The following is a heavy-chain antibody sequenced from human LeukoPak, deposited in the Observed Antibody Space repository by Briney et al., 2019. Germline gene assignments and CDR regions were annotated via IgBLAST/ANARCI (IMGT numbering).Heavy chain of an antibody. D-gene: IGHD3-3*01. CDR2: IYTRGST. CDR1: GGSISSYD. CDR3: ARRYDFWSGYPPPLDY. Sequence: PSETLSLTCTVSGGSISSYDWSWIRQPAGKGLEWIGRIYTRGSTNYNPSLKSRVTISVDTSKKQFSLKLSSVTAADTAVYYCARRYDFWSGYPPPLDYWGQGTLVTVSS. J-gene: IGHJ4*02. V-gene: IGHV4-4*07.